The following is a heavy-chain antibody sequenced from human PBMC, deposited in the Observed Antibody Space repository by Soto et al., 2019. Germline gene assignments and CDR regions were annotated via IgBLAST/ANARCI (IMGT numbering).Heavy chain of an antibody. CDR1: GFTFSNAW. CDR3: TTDVTDILTGYYNKETYYYYDGMDV. CDR2: IKSKTDGGTT. J-gene: IGHJ6*02. D-gene: IGHD3-9*01. V-gene: IGHV3-15*01. Sequence: EVQLVESGGGLVKPGGSLRLSCAASGFTFSNAWMSWVRQAPGKGLEWVGRIKSKTDGGTTDYAAPVKGRFTISRDDSKNTLYLQMNSLKTEDTAVYYCTTDVTDILTGYYNKETYYYYDGMDVWGQGTTVTVSS.